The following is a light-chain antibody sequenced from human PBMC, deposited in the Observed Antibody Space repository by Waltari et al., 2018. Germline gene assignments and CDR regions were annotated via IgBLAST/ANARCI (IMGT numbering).Light chain of an antibody. J-gene: IGKJ2*01. Sequence: DIQMTQSPSSISASVGDRVTITCRASQDIDNYLAWYQQKPGKAPKRLIHYAANLESGVTARYSGSGSGTDDTLTSNSLHPGDIATYYGQQYENFPYAFGQGTKVEIK. V-gene: IGKV1-33*01. CDR3: QQYENFPYA. CDR1: QDIDNY. CDR2: YAA.